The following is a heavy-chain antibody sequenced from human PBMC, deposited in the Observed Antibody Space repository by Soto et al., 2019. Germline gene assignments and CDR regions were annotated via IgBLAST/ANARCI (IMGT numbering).Heavy chain of an antibody. CDR3: AKDSSYCSSTSCYLLYGMDV. J-gene: IGHJ6*02. V-gene: IGHV3-30*18. Sequence: GGSLRLSCAASGFTFSSYGMHWVRQAPGKGLEWVAVISYDGSNKYYADSVKGRFTISRDNSKNTLYLQMSSLRAEDTAVYYCAKDSSYCSSTSCYLLYGMDVWGQGTTVTVSS. CDR1: GFTFSSYG. CDR2: ISYDGSNK. D-gene: IGHD2-2*01.